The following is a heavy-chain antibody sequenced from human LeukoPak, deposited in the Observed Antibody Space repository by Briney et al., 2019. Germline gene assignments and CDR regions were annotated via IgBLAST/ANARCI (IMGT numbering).Heavy chain of an antibody. CDR2: IYYSGST. Sequence: SETLSLTCTVSGGSISSYYWSWIRQPPGKGLEWIGYIYYSGSTNYNPSLKSRVTISVDTSKNRFSLKLSSVTAADTAVYYCARERTDGAVTKYYFDYWGQGTLVTVSS. J-gene: IGHJ4*02. D-gene: IGHD4-17*01. V-gene: IGHV4-59*01. CDR3: ARERTDGAVTKYYFDY. CDR1: GGSISSYY.